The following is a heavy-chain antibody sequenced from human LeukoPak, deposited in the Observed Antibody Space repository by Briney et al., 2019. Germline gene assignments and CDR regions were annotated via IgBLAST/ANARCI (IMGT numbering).Heavy chain of an antibody. J-gene: IGHJ5*02. CDR1: GGSISSSSYY. CDR2: IYYSGST. CDR3: ARRRTYYYDSSGYSSWFDP. V-gene: IGHV4-39*01. Sequence: PSETLSLTCTVSGGSISSSSYYWGWIRQPPGKGLEWIGSIYYSGSTYYNPSLKSRVAISVDTSKNQFSLELSSVTAADTAVYYCARRRTYYYDSSGYSSWFDPWGQGTLVTVSS. D-gene: IGHD3-22*01.